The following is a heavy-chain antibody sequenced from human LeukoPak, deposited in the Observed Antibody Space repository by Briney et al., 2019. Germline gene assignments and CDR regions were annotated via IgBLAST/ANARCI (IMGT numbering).Heavy chain of an antibody. CDR3: ARDGIAVAGIYYFDY. CDR1: GFTFSSYG. J-gene: IGHJ4*02. V-gene: IGHV3-33*08. D-gene: IGHD6-19*01. Sequence: HPGGSLRLSCAASGFTFSSYGMHWVRQAPGKGLEWVAVIWYDGSNKYYADSVKGRFTISRDNSKNTLYLQMNSLRAEDTAVYYCARDGIAVAGIYYFDYWGQGTLVTVSS. CDR2: IWYDGSNK.